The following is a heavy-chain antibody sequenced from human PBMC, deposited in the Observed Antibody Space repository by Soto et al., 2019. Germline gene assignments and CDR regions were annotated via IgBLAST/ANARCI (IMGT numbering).Heavy chain of an antibody. CDR2: IYHSGST. CDR3: ARLWFGESTRDYYYYYGMDV. D-gene: IGHD3-10*01. CDR1: GGSISSSNW. J-gene: IGHJ6*02. Sequence: AETLSLTCAVSGGSISSSNWWSGVRQPPGEGLEWIGEIYHSGSTNYTPSLKGRVTISVDKSKNQFYLKLSSVTAADTAVYYCARLWFGESTRDYYYYYGMDVWGQGTTVTVSS. V-gene: IGHV4-4*02.